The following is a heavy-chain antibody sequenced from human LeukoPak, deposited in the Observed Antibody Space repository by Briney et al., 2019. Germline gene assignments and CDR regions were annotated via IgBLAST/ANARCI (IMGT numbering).Heavy chain of an antibody. J-gene: IGHJ3*02. Sequence: GGALRLSCAASGFTFSSYSMNWVRQAPGKGLGWVSSISCSSRYIYHADSVKGRFTISRGNAKNSLYLQMNSPRAEDTAVYYCARDYGYCYGSLDAFYIWGHGTMVTVSS. D-gene: IGHD5-18*01. CDR1: GFTFSSYS. CDR3: ARDYGYCYGSLDAFYI. CDR2: ISCSSRYI. V-gene: IGHV3-21*01.